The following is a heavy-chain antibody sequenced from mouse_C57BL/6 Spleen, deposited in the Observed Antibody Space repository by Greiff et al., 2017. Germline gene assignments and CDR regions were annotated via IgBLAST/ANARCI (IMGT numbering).Heavy chain of an antibody. D-gene: IGHD2-3*01. V-gene: IGHV1-80*01. CDR3: ARDDGYYYAMDY. CDR1: GYAFSSYW. Sequence: QVQLQQSGAELVKPGASVKISCKASGYAFSSYWMNWVKQRPGKGLEWIGQIYPGDGDTNYNGKFKGKATLTADKSSSTAYMQLSSLTSEDSAVYFGARDDGYYYAMDYWGQGTSVTVSS. J-gene: IGHJ4*01. CDR2: IYPGDGDT.